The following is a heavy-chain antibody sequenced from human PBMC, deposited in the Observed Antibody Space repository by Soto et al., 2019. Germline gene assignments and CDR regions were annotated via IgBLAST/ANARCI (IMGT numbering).Heavy chain of an antibody. CDR1: GGTFSSYA. Sequence: GASVKVSCKASGGTFSSYAISWVRQAPGQGLEWMGGIIPIFGTANYAQKFQGRVTITADESTSTAYMELSSLRSEDTAVYYCARGRCISTSCYLYYGMDVWGQGTTVTVSS. D-gene: IGHD2-2*01. J-gene: IGHJ6*02. V-gene: IGHV1-69*13. CDR3: ARGRCISTSCYLYYGMDV. CDR2: IIPIFGTA.